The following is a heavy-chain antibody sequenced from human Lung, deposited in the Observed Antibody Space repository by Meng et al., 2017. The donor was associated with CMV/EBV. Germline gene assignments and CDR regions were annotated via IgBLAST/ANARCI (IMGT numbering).Heavy chain of an antibody. V-gene: IGHV3-49*04. CDR1: GFTFGDYA. CDR3: SITGEPNYYYYYGMDV. J-gene: IGHJ6*02. CDR2: IRSKAYGGTT. Sequence: SCTASGFTFGDYAMSWVRQAPGKGLEWVGFIRSKAYGGTTEYAASVKGRFTISRDDSKSIAYLQMNSLKTEDTAVYYCSITGEPNYYYYYGMDVWGQGTTVTVSS. D-gene: IGHD7-27*01.